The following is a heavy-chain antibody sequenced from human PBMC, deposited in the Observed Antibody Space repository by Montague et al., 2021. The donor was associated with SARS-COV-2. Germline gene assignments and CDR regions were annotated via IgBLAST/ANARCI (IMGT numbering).Heavy chain of an antibody. CDR3: AKASRGYGGDFDS. Sequence: SETLSLTCSVSGDSVNRNYWSWVRQPPGKGLEWLGYIFYSGSTHNPSLNSRVTMSLDTSKNHFSLNLISVTAADTAVYYCAKASRGYGGDFDSWGQGTLVIVSS. J-gene: IGHJ4*02. CDR1: GDSVNRNY. D-gene: IGHD4-23*01. V-gene: IGHV4-59*02. CDR2: IFYSGST.